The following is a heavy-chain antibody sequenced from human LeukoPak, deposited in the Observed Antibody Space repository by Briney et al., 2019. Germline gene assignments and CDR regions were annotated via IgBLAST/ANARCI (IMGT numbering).Heavy chain of an antibody. V-gene: IGHV3-23*01. CDR3: AKEPHDSTGYGDY. CDR2: ISGSGDRT. CDR1: GFIFGTYA. J-gene: IGHJ4*02. D-gene: IGHD3-22*01. Sequence: GGSLRLSCAASGFIFGTYAMSWVRQAPGKGLVWVSAISGSGDRTYYADSVKGRFTISRDNSKNTLYLQMNSLRGEDTAVYYCAKEPHDSTGYGDYWGQGTLVTVSS.